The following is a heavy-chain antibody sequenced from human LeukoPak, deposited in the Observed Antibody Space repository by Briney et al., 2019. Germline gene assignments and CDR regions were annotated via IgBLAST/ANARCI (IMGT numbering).Heavy chain of an antibody. J-gene: IGHJ5*02. V-gene: IGHV3-21*01. CDR1: GFTFGSYV. CDR3: APAAPDYSSGWRFDP. D-gene: IGHD6-19*01. CDR2: ISSSSSYI. Sequence: PGGSLRLSCAASGFTFGSYVMSWVRQAPGKGLEWVSSISSSSSYIYYADSVKGRFTISRDNAKNSLYLQMNSLRAEDTAVYYCAPAAPDYSSGWRFDPWGQGTLVTVSS.